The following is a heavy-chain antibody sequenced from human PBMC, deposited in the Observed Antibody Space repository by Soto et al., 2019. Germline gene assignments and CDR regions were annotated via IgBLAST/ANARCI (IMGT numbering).Heavy chain of an antibody. CDR2: ISGSGGST. D-gene: IGHD6-13*01. J-gene: IGHJ4*02. CDR1: GFTFSSYA. Sequence: GGSLRLSCAASGFTFSSYAMSWARKAPGKGLGWVSAISGSGGSTYYADSVKGRFTISRDNSKNTRYLQMNSLRAEDTAVYYCAARRVFEQQADYWGQGTRVTV. CDR3: AARRVFEQQADY. V-gene: IGHV3-23*01.